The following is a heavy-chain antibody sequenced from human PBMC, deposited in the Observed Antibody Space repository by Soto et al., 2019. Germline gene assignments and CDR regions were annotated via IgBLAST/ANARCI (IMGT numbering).Heavy chain of an antibody. V-gene: IGHV3-23*04. CDR2: ISGSGGGT. Sequence: EVQLVESGGGLVQPGGSLRLSCAASGFTLDRCAMSWVRQAPGKGLEWVSAISGSGGGTYYSDSARGRFTISRDNSKNTLHLQMHNLRDEDTAVNFCAKEWGSHESSGYDEALDSWGRGTAVTVSS. J-gene: IGHJ6*02. CDR1: GFTLDRCA. CDR3: AKEWGSHESSGYDEALDS. D-gene: IGHD3-22*01.